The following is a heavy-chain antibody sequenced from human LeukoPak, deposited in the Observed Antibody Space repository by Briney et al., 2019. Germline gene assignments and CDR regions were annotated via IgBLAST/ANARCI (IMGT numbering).Heavy chain of an antibody. J-gene: IGHJ5*02. CDR3: ATSLPYGYYDSGGSNWFDP. CDR2: IIPIFGPA. CDR1: GYTFTSYG. Sequence: SVKVSCKASGYTFTSYGISWVRQAPGQGLEWMGGIIPIFGPADYAQKFQGRVTITADESTSTAYLELSSLRSEDTAVYYCATSLPYGYYDSGGSNWFDPWGQGTLVTVSS. V-gene: IGHV1-69*13. D-gene: IGHD3-22*01.